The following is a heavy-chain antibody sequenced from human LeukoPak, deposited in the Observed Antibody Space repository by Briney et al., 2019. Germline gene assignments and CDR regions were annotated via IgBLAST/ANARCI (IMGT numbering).Heavy chain of an antibody. Sequence: GASVKVSCKASGYTFTSYDINWVRQATGQGLEWMGWTNPNSGNTGYAQKFQGRVTITRNTSISTAYMELSSLRSEDTAVYYCARVSGLRSGDAFDIWGQGTMVTVSS. CDR2: TNPNSGNT. CDR3: ARVSGLRSGDAFDI. V-gene: IGHV1-8*03. CDR1: GYTFTSYD. J-gene: IGHJ3*02. D-gene: IGHD3-3*01.